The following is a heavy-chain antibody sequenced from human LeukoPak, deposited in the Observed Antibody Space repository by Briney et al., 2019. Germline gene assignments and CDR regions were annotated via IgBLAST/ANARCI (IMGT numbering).Heavy chain of an antibody. V-gene: IGHV4-39*07. CDR2: INHSGST. J-gene: IGHJ4*02. Sequence: SETLSLTCTVSGGSISSSSYYWAWIRQPPGKGLEWIGEINHSGSTNYNPSLKSRVTISVDTSKNQFSLKLSSVTAADTAVYYCARARVGATRIRFFDYWGQGTLVTVSS. CDR3: ARARVGATRIRFFDY. CDR1: GGSISSSSYY. D-gene: IGHD1-26*01.